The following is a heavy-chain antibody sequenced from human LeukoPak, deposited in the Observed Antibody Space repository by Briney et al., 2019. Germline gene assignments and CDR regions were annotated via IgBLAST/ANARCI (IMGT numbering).Heavy chain of an antibody. CDR3: ARKYSSGWGYFDY. J-gene: IGHJ4*02. D-gene: IGHD6-19*01. V-gene: IGHV4-39*01. CDR2: IYYSGST. Sequence: SETLSLTCTVSGGSISSGSYYWGWIRQPPGKGLEWIGSIYYSGSTYYNPSLKSRVTISVDTSKNQFSLKLSSVTAADTAVYYCARKYSSGWGYFDYWGQGTLVTVSS. CDR1: GGSISSGSYY.